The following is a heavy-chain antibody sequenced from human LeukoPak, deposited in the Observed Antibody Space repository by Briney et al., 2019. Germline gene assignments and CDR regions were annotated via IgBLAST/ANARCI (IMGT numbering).Heavy chain of an antibody. CDR3: ARVSTGSSSYDY. CDR1: GFTFSSYW. D-gene: IGHD6-13*01. V-gene: IGHV3-74*01. J-gene: IGHJ4*02. Sequence: GGSLRLSCAASGFTFSSYWMLWVRQAPGKGLVWVSRINTDGSRTSYAGSVKGRFTISRDNAKNTLYLQMNSLRAEDTAVYYCARVSTGSSSYDYWGQGTLVTVSS. CDR2: INTDGSRT.